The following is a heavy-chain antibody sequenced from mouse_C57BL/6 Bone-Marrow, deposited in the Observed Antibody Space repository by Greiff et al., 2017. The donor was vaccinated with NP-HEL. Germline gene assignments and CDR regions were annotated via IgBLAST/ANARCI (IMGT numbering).Heavy chain of an antibody. Sequence: QVQLQQSGAELARPGASVKLSCKASGYTFTSYGISWVKQRTGQGLEWIGEIYPRSGNTYYNQKFKGKATLTADKSSSTAYMELRSLTSEDAAVYFCARGGGWYFDVWGTGTTVTVSS. CDR2: IYPRSGNT. J-gene: IGHJ1*03. CDR1: GYTFTSYG. D-gene: IGHD1-1*02. V-gene: IGHV1-81*01. CDR3: ARGGGWYFDV.